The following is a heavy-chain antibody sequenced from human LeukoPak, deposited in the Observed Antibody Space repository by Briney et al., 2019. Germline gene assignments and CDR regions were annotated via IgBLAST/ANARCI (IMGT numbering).Heavy chain of an antibody. CDR3: AAERYPAAPLDY. V-gene: IGHV4-39*07. CDR1: GGSVSSGSYY. CDR2: INHSGST. D-gene: IGHD2-2*01. J-gene: IGHJ4*02. Sequence: PSETLSLTCTVSGGSVSSGSYYWSWIRQPPGKGLEWIGEINHSGSTNYNPSLKSRVTISVDTSKNQFSLKLSSVTAADTAVYYCAAERYPAAPLDYWGQGTLVTVSS.